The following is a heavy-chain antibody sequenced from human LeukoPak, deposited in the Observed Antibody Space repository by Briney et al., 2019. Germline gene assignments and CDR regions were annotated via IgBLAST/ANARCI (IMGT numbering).Heavy chain of an antibody. CDR3: ASDVGSSGWYYFDY. D-gene: IGHD6-19*01. Sequence: GGSLRLSCAASGFTVSSNYMSWVRQAPGKGLEWGSVIYSGGSTYYADSVKGRFTISRDNSKNTLYLQMNSLRAEDTAVYYCASDVGSSGWYYFDYWGQGTLVTVSS. CDR1: GFTVSSNY. J-gene: IGHJ4*02. V-gene: IGHV3-66*01. CDR2: IYSGGST.